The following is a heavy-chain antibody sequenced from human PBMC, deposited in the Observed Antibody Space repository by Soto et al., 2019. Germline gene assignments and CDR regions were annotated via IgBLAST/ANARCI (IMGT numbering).Heavy chain of an antibody. CDR1: GGSISSSNW. J-gene: IGHJ5*02. V-gene: IGHV4-4*02. Sequence: QESGPGLVKPSGTLSLTCAVSGGSISSSNWWSWVRQPPGKGLEWIGEIYHSGSTNYNPSHKRRVTISVDKSKTQFAPKLSSVTAADTAVYYCERAYNWNGSWFDPWGQGPLVNVSS. CDR2: IYHSGST. D-gene: IGHD1-1*01. CDR3: ERAYNWNGSWFDP.